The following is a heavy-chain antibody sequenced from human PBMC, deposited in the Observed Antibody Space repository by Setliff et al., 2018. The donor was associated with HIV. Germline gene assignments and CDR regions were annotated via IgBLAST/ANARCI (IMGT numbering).Heavy chain of an antibody. Sequence: LSLTCTVSGGSISSYYWSWIRQSAGKGLEWIGRIDTTESTNYNPSLKSRVTMSVDPSKNQFYLKLTSVTAADTAVYYCARSGFGYYYYYMDVWGKGATVTVSS. J-gene: IGHJ6*03. D-gene: IGHD3-10*01. CDR1: GGSISSYY. CDR3: ARSGFGYYYYYMDV. V-gene: IGHV4-4*07. CDR2: IDTTEST.